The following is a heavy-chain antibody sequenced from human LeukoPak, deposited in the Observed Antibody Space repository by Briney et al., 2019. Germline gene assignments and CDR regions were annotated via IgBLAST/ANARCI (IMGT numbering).Heavy chain of an antibody. CDR2: TWSDGSDK. CDR1: GFTFSAYI. D-gene: IGHD3-22*01. V-gene: IGHV3-33*01. CDR3: ARAQSATLSYYFDL. Sequence: PGRSLRLSCAASGFTFSAYIIQWVRQAPGKGLEWVALTWSDGSDKFYADSVKGRFVISRDNSKNTLYLQMNSLRAEDSAVYFCARAQSATLSYYFDLWGRGTLVTVSS. J-gene: IGHJ5*02.